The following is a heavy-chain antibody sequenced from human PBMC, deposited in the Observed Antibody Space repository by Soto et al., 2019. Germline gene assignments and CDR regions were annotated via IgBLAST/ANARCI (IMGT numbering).Heavy chain of an antibody. CDR3: AGLHCIGFNLWHQGTCIPYLVY. J-gene: IGHJ4*02. V-gene: IGHV6-1*01. Sequence: HTLSLTCAISGDSVSSNSAAWNWIRQSPSRGLEWLGRTYYRSKWYNDYAVSVKSRITINPDTSKNQFSLQLNSVTPEDTAVCHRAGLHCIGFNLWHQGTCIPYLVYWGQGTLATVSS. CDR2: TYYRSKWYN. D-gene: IGHD6-19*01. CDR1: GDSVSSNSAA.